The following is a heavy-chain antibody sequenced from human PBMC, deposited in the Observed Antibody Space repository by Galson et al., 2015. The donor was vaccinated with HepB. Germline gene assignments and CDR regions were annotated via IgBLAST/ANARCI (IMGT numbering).Heavy chain of an antibody. D-gene: IGHD6-6*01. CDR2: ISSSSSTI. CDR1: GFTFSSYS. CDR3: ARDPHIAARLGTYYYYYYGMDV. J-gene: IGHJ6*02. V-gene: IGHV3-48*02. Sequence: SLRLSCAASGFTFSSYSMNWVRQAPGKGLEWVSYISSSSSTIYYADSVKGRFTIFRDNAKDSLYLQMNSLRDEDTAVYYCARDPHIAARLGTYYYYYYGMDVWGQGTTVTVSS.